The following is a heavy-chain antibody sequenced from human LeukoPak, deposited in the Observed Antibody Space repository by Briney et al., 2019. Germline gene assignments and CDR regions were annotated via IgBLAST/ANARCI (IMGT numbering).Heavy chain of an antibody. CDR1: GFTFSSYT. V-gene: IGHV3-48*04. D-gene: IGHD1/OR15-1a*01. Sequence: GGSLRLSCAASGFTFSSYTGTWVRQAPGKGLDWVSYISPTSTTIYYADSVRGRFTISRDNAKNSLYLQMNSLRVEDTAVYYCARRGNNYGYIDYWGQGTLVTVSS. CDR2: ISPTSTTI. CDR3: ARRGNNYGYIDY. J-gene: IGHJ4*02.